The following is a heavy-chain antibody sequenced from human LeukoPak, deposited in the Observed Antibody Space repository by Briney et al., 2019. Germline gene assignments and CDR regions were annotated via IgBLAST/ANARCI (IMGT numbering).Heavy chain of an antibody. J-gene: IGHJ3*02. V-gene: IGHV3-11*04. CDR2: ISSSGSTI. Sequence: GGSLRLSCAASGFTFSDYYMSWIRQAPGKGLEWVSYISSSGSTIYYADSVKGRFTISRDNAKNSLYLQMNSLRAEDTAVYYCARDNRRSYFPNDAFDIWGQGTMVTVSS. CDR1: GFTFSDYY. CDR3: ARDNRRSYFPNDAFDI. D-gene: IGHD1-26*01.